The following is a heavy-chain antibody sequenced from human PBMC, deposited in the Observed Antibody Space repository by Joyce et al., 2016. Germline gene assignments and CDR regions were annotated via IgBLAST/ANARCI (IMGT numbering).Heavy chain of an antibody. D-gene: IGHD3-16*01. V-gene: IGHV5-51*01. Sequence: QLVQSGAEVKKPGESLKISCKGFGYKFTNYWIGWVRQMHGKGLEWMGNIYPGDSDTRYSPSFQGQVTISADKSTSTVYLQWSSLKAADTAMYYCARVTPYPRPENWGSWGQGTLVTVSS. CDR1: GYKFTNYW. CDR3: ARVTPYPRPENWGS. CDR2: IYPGDSDT. J-gene: IGHJ5*02.